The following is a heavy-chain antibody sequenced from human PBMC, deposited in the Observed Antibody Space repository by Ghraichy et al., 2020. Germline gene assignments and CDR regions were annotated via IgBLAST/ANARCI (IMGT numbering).Heavy chain of an antibody. D-gene: IGHD4-17*01. J-gene: IGHJ5*02. CDR3: ASTVTSELGFDP. V-gene: IGHV4-34*01. CDR2: INHSGST. Sequence: SETLSLTCAVYGGSFSGYYWSWIRQPPGKGLEWIGEINHSGSTNYNPSLKSRVTISVDTSKNQFSLKLSSVTAADTAVYYCASTVTSELGFDPWGQGTLVTVSS. CDR1: GGSFSGYY.